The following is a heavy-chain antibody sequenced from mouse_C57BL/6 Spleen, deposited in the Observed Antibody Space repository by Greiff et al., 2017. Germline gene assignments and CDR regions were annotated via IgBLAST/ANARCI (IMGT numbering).Heavy chain of an antibody. Sequence: QVQLQQPGAELVRPGSSVKLSCKASGYTFTSYWMHWVKQRPIQGLEWIGNIDPSDSETHYNQKFKDKATLTVDKSSSTAYMPRSSLTSEDSAVYYCAREDEKIDFDYWGQGTTLTVSS. CDR1: GYTFTSYW. CDR2: IDPSDSET. V-gene: IGHV1-52*01. CDR3: AREDEKIDFDY. J-gene: IGHJ2*01.